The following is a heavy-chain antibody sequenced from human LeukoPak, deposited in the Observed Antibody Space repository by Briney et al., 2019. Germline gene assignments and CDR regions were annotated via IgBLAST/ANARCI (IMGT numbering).Heavy chain of an antibody. CDR3: ARDAPDIVVVPAARLTAFDI. J-gene: IGHJ3*02. Sequence: GASVKVSCKASGYTFTSYGISWVRQAPGQGLEWVGWISAYNGNTNYAQKLQGRVTMTTDTSTSTAYMELRSLRSDDTAVYYCARDAPDIVVVPAARLTAFDIWGQGTMVTVSS. CDR2: ISAYNGNT. CDR1: GYTFTSYG. D-gene: IGHD2-2*01. V-gene: IGHV1-18*01.